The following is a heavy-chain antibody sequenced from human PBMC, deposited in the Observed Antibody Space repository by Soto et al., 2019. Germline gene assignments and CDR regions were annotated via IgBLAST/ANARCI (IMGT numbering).Heavy chain of an antibody. Sequence: ASVKVSCKASGGTFSSYAISWVRQAPGQGLEWMGGIITIFGTANYAQKLQGRVTITADESTCTAYMDLSSLSSEDTAVYYCASDLGSGWYNYWGQGTLVTVSS. V-gene: IGHV1-69*13. J-gene: IGHJ4*02. CDR1: GGTFSSYA. CDR2: IITIFGTA. D-gene: IGHD6-19*01. CDR3: ASDLGSGWYNY.